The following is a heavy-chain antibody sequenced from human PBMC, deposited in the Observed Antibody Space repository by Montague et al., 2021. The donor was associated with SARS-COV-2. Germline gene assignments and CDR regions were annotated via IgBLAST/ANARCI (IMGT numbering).Heavy chain of an antibody. Sequence: SETLSLTCTVSGGSISNYYWSWIRQSPGKGLEWIGYMNYSGSTKYNPSLKSRATISVDTSKNQFSLTLSSMTAADTAVYYCARLRGGTCSSIICYCYCFDLWGQGTPVTVSS. CDR1: GGSISNYY. V-gene: IGHV4-59*12. D-gene: IGHD2-2*01. CDR2: MNYSGST. CDR3: ARLRGGTCSSIICYCYCFDL. J-gene: IGHJ5*01.